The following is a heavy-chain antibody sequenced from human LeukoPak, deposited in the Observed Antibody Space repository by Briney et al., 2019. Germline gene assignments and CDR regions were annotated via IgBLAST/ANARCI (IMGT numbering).Heavy chain of an antibody. CDR1: GFTFSSYR. D-gene: IGHD6-6*01. Sequence: GGSLRLSCAASGFTFSSYRMNWVRQAPGKGLEWVSSISSSSSYIYYADSVKGRFTISRDNAKNSLYLQMNSLRAEDTAVYYCARDPVIHSSSSSIFDYRGQGTLVTVSS. J-gene: IGHJ4*02. CDR2: ISSSSSYI. V-gene: IGHV3-21*01. CDR3: ARDPVIHSSSSSIFDY.